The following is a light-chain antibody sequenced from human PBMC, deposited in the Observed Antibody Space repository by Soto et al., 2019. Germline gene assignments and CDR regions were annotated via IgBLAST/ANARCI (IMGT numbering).Light chain of an antibody. CDR2: DAS. J-gene: IGKJ2*01. CDR3: QQRSNWPPRYT. Sequence: EIVLTQSPATLSLSPGERATLSCRASQSVSSYLAWYQQKPGQAPSLLIYDASHRATGIPARFSGSGSGTDFTLTISSLAPEDFAVYYCQQRSNWPPRYTFGQGTKLEIK. V-gene: IGKV3-11*01. CDR1: QSVSSY.